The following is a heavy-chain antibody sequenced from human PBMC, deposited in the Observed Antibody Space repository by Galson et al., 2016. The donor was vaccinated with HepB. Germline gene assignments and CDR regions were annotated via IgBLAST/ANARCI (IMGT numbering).Heavy chain of an antibody. CDR3: ARLRVVATNWFDP. D-gene: IGHD3-3*01. Sequence: SETLSLTCSVSRGPIGGDYWTWIRKPPGKGLEWIGSIYYSGSTYSKSSLKSRVILSVDTSKNQFSLKLSSVTAADTAVYYCARLRVVATNWFDPWGQGVLVTVSS. V-gene: IGHV4-59*04. J-gene: IGHJ5*02. CDR1: RGPIGGDY. CDR2: IYYSGST.